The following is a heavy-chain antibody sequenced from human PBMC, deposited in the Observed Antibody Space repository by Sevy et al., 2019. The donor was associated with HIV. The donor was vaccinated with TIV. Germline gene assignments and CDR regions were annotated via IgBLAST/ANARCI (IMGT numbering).Heavy chain of an antibody. Sequence: SETLSLTCTVSGGSISNYYWNWIRQPPGKGLEWIGYIYYSGGTNYSPSLRSRVTMSADTSKNQFSLKLSFVTAADTAMYYCARGNSGSYGWFDPWGQGTLVTVSS. D-gene: IGHD1-26*01. V-gene: IGHV4-59*01. J-gene: IGHJ5*02. CDR2: IYYSGGT. CDR1: GGSISNYY. CDR3: ARGNSGSYGWFDP.